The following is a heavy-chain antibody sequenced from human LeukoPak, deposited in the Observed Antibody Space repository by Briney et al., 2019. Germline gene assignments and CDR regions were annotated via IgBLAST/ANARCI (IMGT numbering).Heavy chain of an antibody. CDR2: INPNSGGT. V-gene: IGHV1-2*02. D-gene: IGHD2-2*02. CDR3: ARDPLYCSSTSCYIS. CDR1: GYTFTGYY. Sequence: ASVKVSCKASGYTFTGYYMHWVRQAPVQGLEWMGWINPNSGGTNYAQKFQGRVTMTRDTSISTAYMELSRLRSDDTAVYYCARDPLYCSSTSCYISWGQGTLVTVSS. J-gene: IGHJ4*02.